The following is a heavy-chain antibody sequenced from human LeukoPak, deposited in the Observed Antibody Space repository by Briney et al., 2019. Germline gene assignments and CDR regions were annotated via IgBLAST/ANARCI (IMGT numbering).Heavy chain of an antibody. CDR1: GFTFSSYW. D-gene: IGHD2-21*02. J-gene: IGHJ4*02. CDR3: AKDLVVTPTTFDY. V-gene: IGHV3-7*03. Sequence: GGSLRLSCAASGFTFSSYWMSWVRQAPGKGLEWVANIKQDGSEKYYVDSVKGRFTISRDNSKNTLYLQMNSLRAEDTAVYYCAKDLVVTPTTFDYWGQGTLVTVSS. CDR2: IKQDGSEK.